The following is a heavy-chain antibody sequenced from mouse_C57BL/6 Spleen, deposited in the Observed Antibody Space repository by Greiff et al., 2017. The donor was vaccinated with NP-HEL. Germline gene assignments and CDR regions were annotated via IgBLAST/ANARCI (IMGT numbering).Heavy chain of an antibody. D-gene: IGHD3-2*02. CDR1: GYTFTSYW. CDR2: IDPSDSET. J-gene: IGHJ4*01. CDR3: AREGEAIHYAMDY. Sequence: VQLQQPGAELVRPGSSVKLSCKASGYTFTSYWMHWVKQRPIQGLEWIGNIDPSDSETHYNQKFKDKATLTVDKSSSTAYMQLSSLTSEDSAVYYCAREGEAIHYAMDYWGQGTSLTVSS. V-gene: IGHV1-52*01.